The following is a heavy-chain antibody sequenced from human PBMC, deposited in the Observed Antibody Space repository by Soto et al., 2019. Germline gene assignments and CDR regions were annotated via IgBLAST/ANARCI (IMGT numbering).Heavy chain of an antibody. V-gene: IGHV3-30*18. D-gene: IGHD4-17*01. CDR2: ISYDGSNK. J-gene: IGHJ4*02. CDR1: GFTFSSYG. CDR3: AKDGDYGDRQYYFDY. Sequence: QVQLVESGGGVVQPGRSLRLSCAASGFTFSSYGMHWVRQAPGKGLEWGAVISYDGSNKYYADSVKGRFTISRDNSKNTLYLQMNSLRAEDTAVYYCAKDGDYGDRQYYFDYWGQGTLVTVSS.